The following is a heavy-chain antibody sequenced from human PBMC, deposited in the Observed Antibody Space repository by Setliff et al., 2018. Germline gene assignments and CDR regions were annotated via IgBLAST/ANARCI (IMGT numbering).Heavy chain of an antibody. J-gene: IGHJ6*03. CDR3: ARVRDCSGGICHRGFHHYMDV. CDR2: ITPMFGTT. D-gene: IGHD2-15*01. CDR1: GGTFTTYA. V-gene: IGHV1-69*13. Sequence: ASVKVSCKASGGTFTTYAINWVRQAPGQGLEWMGGITPMFGTTNYARKFQGRVTITADESTITAYMELSSLRSEDTAVYYCARVRDCSGGICHRGFHHYMDVWGKGTTVTVSS.